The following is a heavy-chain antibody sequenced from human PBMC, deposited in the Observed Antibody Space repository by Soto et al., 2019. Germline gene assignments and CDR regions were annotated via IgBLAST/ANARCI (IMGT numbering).Heavy chain of an antibody. CDR3: AIEIVGAASVHVFDI. Sequence: EVQLVESGGGLVQPGGSLRLTCAASGFTFSIYSMNWVRQAPGTGLEWVSYIMSGSSQIFYADSVKGRFTISRYNDKNSLYLHMTSLRAEDTALYYCAIEIVGAASVHVFDIWGQGTMVTVSS. CDR2: IMSGSSQI. J-gene: IGHJ3*02. CDR1: GFTFSIYS. D-gene: IGHD1-26*01. V-gene: IGHV3-48*01.